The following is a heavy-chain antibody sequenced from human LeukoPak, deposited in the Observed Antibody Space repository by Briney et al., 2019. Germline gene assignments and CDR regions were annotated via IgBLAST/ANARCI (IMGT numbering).Heavy chain of an antibody. CDR1: GFTFSSYW. Sequence: GGSLRLSCAASGFTFSSYWMSWVRQAPGKGLEWVANIKQDGSEIYYVDSVKGRFTISRDNSRNSLYLQMNSLRAEDTSVYYCARDKIVGPTALDYWGRGTLVTVSS. V-gene: IGHV3-7*01. CDR2: IKQDGSEI. D-gene: IGHD2-21*01. CDR3: ARDKIVGPTALDY. J-gene: IGHJ4*02.